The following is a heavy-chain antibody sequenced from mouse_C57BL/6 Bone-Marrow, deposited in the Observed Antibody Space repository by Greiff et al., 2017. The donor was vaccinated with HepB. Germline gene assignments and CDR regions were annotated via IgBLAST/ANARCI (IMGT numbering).Heavy chain of an antibody. CDR3: ARWLRFAY. Sequence: VQLQESGPELVKPGASVKISCKASGYAFSSSWMNWVKQRPGKGLEWVGRIYPGDGDTNYNGKFKGKATLTVDKSSSTAYMLLSSLTSEDSAVYFCARWLRFAYWGQGTLVTVSA. CDR2: IYPGDGDT. V-gene: IGHV1-82*01. CDR1: GYAFSSSW. J-gene: IGHJ3*01. D-gene: IGHD2-2*01.